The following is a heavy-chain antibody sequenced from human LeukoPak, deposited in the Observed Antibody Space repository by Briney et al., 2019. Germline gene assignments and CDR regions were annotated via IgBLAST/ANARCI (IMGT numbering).Heavy chain of an antibody. CDR2: IIPIFGTA. CDR3: ARGPVDTAMGGRSYYYYYYGMDV. V-gene: IGHV1-69*13. CDR1: GGTFISYA. J-gene: IGHJ6*02. Sequence: SVKVSCKASGGTFISYAISWVRQAPGQGLEWMGGIIPIFGTANYAQKFQGRVTITADESTSTAYMELSSLRSEDTAVYYCARGPVDTAMGGRSYYYYYYGMDVWGQGTTVTVSS. D-gene: IGHD5-18*01.